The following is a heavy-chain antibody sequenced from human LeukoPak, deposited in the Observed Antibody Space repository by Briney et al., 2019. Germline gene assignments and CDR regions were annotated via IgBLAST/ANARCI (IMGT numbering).Heavy chain of an antibody. CDR3: AKLRHGSGWYGDDY. CDR1: GFTFSSSA. D-gene: IGHD6-19*01. CDR2: ITGNGGST. J-gene: IGHJ4*02. Sequence: GGSLRLSCAASGFTFSSSAMSWVRQAPGEGLEWVSAITGNGGSTYYPDSVKGRFSISRDNSKTMLYLQMNSLRAEDTAVYYCAKLRHGSGWYGDDYWGQGTLVTVSS. V-gene: IGHV3-23*01.